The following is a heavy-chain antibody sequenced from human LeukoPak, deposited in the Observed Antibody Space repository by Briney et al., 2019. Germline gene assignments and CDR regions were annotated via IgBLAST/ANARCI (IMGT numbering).Heavy chain of an antibody. CDR3: ASAEWLLNSVDY. D-gene: IGHD3-3*01. V-gene: IGHV3-30*03. CDR1: GFTFSSYG. Sequence: GGSLRLSCAASGFTFSSYGMHWVRQAPGKGLEWVAVISYDGSNKYYADSVKGRFTISRDNSKNTLYLQMNSLRAEDTAVYYCASAEWLLNSVDYWGQGTLVTVSS. J-gene: IGHJ4*02. CDR2: ISYDGSNK.